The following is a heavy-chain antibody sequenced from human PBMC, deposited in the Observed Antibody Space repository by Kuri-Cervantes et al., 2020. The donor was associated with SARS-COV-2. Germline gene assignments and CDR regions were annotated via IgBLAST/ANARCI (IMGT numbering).Heavy chain of an antibody. CDR3: ARDTPSGSYLNSAFDT. J-gene: IGHJ3*02. Sequence: SVKVSCKASGGTFSSYAISWVRQAPGQGLEWMGGIIPIFGTANYAQKFQGRVTITADESTSTAYMELSSLRSEDTAVYYCARDTPSGSYLNSAFDTWGQGTMVTVSS. CDR1: GGTFSSYA. D-gene: IGHD1-26*01. V-gene: IGHV1-69*13. CDR2: IIPIFGTA.